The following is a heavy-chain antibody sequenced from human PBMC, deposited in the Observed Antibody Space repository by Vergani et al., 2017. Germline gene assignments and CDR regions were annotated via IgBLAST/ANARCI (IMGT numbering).Heavy chain of an antibody. Sequence: QVQLQESGPGLVKPSQTLSLTCTVSGGSISSGSYYWSWIRQPAGKGLEWIGRIYTSGSTNDNPSLKSRVTISVDTSKNQFSLKLSSVTAADTAVYYCARGRDPYYYCGMDVWGQGTTVTVSS. CDR1: GGSISSGSYY. CDR3: ARGRDPYYYCGMDV. D-gene: IGHD3-10*01. J-gene: IGHJ6*02. V-gene: IGHV4-61*02. CDR2: IYTSGST.